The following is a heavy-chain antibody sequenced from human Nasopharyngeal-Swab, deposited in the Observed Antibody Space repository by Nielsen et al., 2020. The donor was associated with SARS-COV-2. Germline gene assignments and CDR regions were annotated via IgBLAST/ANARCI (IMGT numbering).Heavy chain of an antibody. CDR2: INHSGST. CDR3: ARDEVYSSSWYVPQYYYYYGMDV. CDR1: GGSFSGYY. Sequence: SETLSLTCAVYGGSFSGYYWSWIRQPPGKGLEWIGEINHSGSTNYNPSLKSRVTISVDTSKNQFSLKLSSVTAADTAVYYCARDEVYSSSWYVPQYYYYYGMDVWGQGTTVTVSS. D-gene: IGHD6-13*01. J-gene: IGHJ6*02. V-gene: IGHV4-34*01.